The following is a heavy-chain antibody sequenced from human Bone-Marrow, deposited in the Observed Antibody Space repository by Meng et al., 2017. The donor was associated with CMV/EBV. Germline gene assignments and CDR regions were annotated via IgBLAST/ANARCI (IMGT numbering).Heavy chain of an antibody. J-gene: IGHJ4*02. CDR3: ARVHDSSPPNLYDY. CDR2: IKPDGSER. Sequence: GESLKISCVSSGFKFGYYLMTWVRQAPGKGLEWVANIKPDGSERYHVDSVKGRFTISRDNAKNSLYLQMNNLRAEDSAVYFCARVHDSSPPNLYDYCGQGTLVAVSS. CDR1: GFKFGYYL. D-gene: IGHD6-13*01. V-gene: IGHV3-7*01.